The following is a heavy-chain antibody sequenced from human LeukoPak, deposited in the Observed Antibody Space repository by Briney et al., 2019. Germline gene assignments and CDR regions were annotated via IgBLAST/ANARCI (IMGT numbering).Heavy chain of an antibody. CDR2: IYYTGST. J-gene: IGHJ5*02. CDR3: ASNSYGYRWFDP. D-gene: IGHD5-18*01. CDR1: GGSISSYY. V-gene: IGHV4-59*12. Sequence: PSETLSLTCTVSGGSISSYYWSWIRQPPGKGLEWIGYIYYTGSTNYNPSLKSRVTISVDTPKNQFSLKLSSVTAADTAVYYCASNSYGYRWFDPWGQGTLVTVSS.